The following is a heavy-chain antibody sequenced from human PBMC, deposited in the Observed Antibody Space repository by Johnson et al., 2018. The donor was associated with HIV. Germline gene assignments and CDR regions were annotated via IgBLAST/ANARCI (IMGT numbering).Heavy chain of an antibody. V-gene: IGHV3-33*01. D-gene: IGHD2-2*01. J-gene: IGHJ3*02. Sequence: QVQLVESGGGVVQPGRSLRLSCAASGFTFSSYGIHWVRQAPGKGLEWVAVIWYDGSNKFYADSVRGRFTISRDNSKNTLYLQMNSLRDEDTAVYYCARDGGYCSSTSCFRHWASAFDIWGQGTLVTVSS. CDR2: IWYDGSNK. CDR1: GFTFSSYG. CDR3: ARDGGYCSSTSCFRHWASAFDI.